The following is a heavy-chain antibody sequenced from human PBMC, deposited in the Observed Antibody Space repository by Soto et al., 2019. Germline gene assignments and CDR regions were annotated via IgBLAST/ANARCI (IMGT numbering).Heavy chain of an antibody. J-gene: IGHJ4*02. Sequence: QVTLKESGPVLVKPTETLTLTCTVSGFSLSNVRMGVSWIRQPPGKALEWLAHIYAIDVEAYSTSLKTRLTISKDTPKSQVVLTMTNMDPMDTATYDCVRTTPYCGGDCYPDYWGQGTRVTVSS. D-gene: IGHD2-21*02. CDR2: IYAIDVE. CDR3: VRTTPYCGGDCYPDY. CDR1: GFSLSNVRMG. V-gene: IGHV2-26*01.